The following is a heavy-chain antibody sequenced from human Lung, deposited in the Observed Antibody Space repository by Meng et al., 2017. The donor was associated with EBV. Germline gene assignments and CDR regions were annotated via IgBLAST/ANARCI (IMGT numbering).Heavy chain of an antibody. CDR3: ARETLGYCSSTSCYIGPPDY. J-gene: IGHJ4*02. V-gene: IGHV7-4-1*02. CDR2: INTNTGNP. D-gene: IGHD2-2*01. Sequence: QVQLVQSGCELKKPGASVKVSCKASGYTLTSYAMNWVRQAPGQGLEWMGWINTNTGNPTYAQGFTGRFVFSLDTSVSTAYLQISSLKAEDTAVYYCARETLGYCSSTSCYIGPPDYWGQGTLVTVSS. CDR1: GYTLTSYA.